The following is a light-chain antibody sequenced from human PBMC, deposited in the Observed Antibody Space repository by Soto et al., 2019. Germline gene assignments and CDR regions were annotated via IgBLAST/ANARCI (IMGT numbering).Light chain of an antibody. CDR2: DVT. Sequence: QSALTQPRSVSGSPGQSVSMFCTGTSSDVGGYNYVSWYQQHPGKAPKVMIYDVTKRPPGVPDRFSGSKSGNTASLTISGLQSEDEADYYCSSYTTRTTLVVFGGGTKLTVL. V-gene: IGLV2-11*01. J-gene: IGLJ3*02. CDR3: SSYTTRTTLVV. CDR1: SSDVGGYNY.